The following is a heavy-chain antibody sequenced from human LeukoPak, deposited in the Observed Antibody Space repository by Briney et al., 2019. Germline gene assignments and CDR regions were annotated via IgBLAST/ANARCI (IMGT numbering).Heavy chain of an antibody. CDR2: IYYSGST. Sequence: SETLSLTRTVSGGSISSSSYYWGWIRQPPGKGLEWIGSIYYSGSTYYNPSLKSRVTISVDTSKNQFSLKLSSVTAADTAVYYCARDLVIAARPDYTNFDYWGQGTLVTVSS. V-gene: IGHV4-39*07. D-gene: IGHD6-6*01. CDR3: ARDLVIAARPDYTNFDY. CDR1: GGSISSSSYY. J-gene: IGHJ4*02.